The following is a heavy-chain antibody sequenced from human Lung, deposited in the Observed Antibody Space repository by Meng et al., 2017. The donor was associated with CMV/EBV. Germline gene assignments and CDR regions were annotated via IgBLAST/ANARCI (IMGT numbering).Heavy chain of an antibody. D-gene: IGHD6-6*01. V-gene: IGHV4-34*01. CDR2: INHSRNT. J-gene: IGHJ4*02. CDR3: ARGRVAARQIQRPCLYFDY. CDR1: GGSFSGYY. Sequence: SXTXSLXCAVYGGSFSGYYWTGIRQPPGKLLEWIGEINHSRNTNYNPSLKSRVTMSVDTSKNQFSLNLSSVSAADTAVYYCARGRVAARQIQRPCLYFDYWXQGPXVTVSS.